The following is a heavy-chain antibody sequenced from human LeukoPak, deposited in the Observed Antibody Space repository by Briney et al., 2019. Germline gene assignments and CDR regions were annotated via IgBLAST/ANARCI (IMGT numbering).Heavy chain of an antibody. D-gene: IGHD3-22*01. V-gene: IGHV4-59*01. CDR2: IYYSGST. Sequence: PSETLSLTCTVSGGSISSYYWSWIRQPPGKGLAWIGYIYYSGSTNYNPSLKSRVTISVDTSKNQFSLKLSSVTAADTAVYYCARGVYEYPYYYDSSGYYYFDYWGQGTLVTVSS. CDR3: ARGVYEYPYYYDSSGYYYFDY. CDR1: GGSISSYY. J-gene: IGHJ4*02.